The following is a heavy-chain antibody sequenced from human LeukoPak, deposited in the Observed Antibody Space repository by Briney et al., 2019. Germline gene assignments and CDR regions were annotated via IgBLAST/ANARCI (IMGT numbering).Heavy chain of an antibody. CDR1: GYIFIDYY. CDR3: ARGAKGH. CDR2: INPDGGGT. Sequence: GASVKISCTASGYIFIDYYIHWVRQAPGQGLEWMGWINPDGGGTAYGEKFQDRVNITADTTINTVYMELSSLRSDDSAIYYRARGAKGHWGQGTLVTVSS. V-gene: IGHV1-2*02. J-gene: IGHJ4*02.